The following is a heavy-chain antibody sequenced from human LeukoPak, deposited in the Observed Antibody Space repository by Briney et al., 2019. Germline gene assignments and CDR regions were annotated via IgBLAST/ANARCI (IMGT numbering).Heavy chain of an antibody. V-gene: IGHV1-18*01. CDR1: GYTFTSYG. CDR3: ARDLMSVLRYFDWLYDSNWFDP. Sequence: GASVKVSCKASGYTFTSYGISWVRQAPGQGLEWMGWISAYNGNTNYAQKLQGRVTMTTDTSTSTAYMELRSLRSDGTTVYYCARDLMSVLRYFDWLYDSNWFDPWGQGTLVTVSS. CDR2: ISAYNGNT. J-gene: IGHJ5*02. D-gene: IGHD3-9*01.